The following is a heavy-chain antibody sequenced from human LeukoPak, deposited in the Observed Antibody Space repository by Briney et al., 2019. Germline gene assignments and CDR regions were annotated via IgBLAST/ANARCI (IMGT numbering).Heavy chain of an antibody. D-gene: IGHD1-26*01. CDR2: IIPIFGTA. J-gene: IGHJ4*02. Sequence: SVKVSCKASGGTFSSYAISWVRQAPGQGLEWMGGIIPIFGTANYAQKFQGRVTITADESTSTAYMELSSLRSEDTAVYYCAREELAGATLFFDYWGQGTLVTVSS. CDR3: AREELAGATLFFDY. V-gene: IGHV1-69*13. CDR1: GGTFSSYA.